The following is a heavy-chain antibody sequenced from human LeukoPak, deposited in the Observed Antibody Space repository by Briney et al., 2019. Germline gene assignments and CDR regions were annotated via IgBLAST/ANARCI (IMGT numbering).Heavy chain of an antibody. Sequence: SGPTLVNPTQTLTLTCTFSGFSLTTTGVGVGWIRQPPGEALEWLALIYWDDDKRYSPSLRSRLTITKDTSNNQVVLTVTNMDPVDTATYYCAHTTTKTDGFDIWGQGTMVTVSS. CDR3: AHTTTKTDGFDI. V-gene: IGHV2-5*02. J-gene: IGHJ3*02. D-gene: IGHD1-14*01. CDR1: GFSLTTTGVG. CDR2: IYWDDDK.